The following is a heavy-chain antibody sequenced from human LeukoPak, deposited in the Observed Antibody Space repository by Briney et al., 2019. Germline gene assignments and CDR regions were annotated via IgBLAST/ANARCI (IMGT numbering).Heavy chain of an antibody. V-gene: IGHV4-34*01. CDR2: INHSGST. CDR3: ARLVSIQNGDYEGFEDY. D-gene: IGHD4-17*01. Sequence: SETLSLTCAVYGGSFSGYYWSWIRQPPGKGLEWIGEINHSGSTNYNPSLKSRVTISVDTSKNQFFLKLSSVTAADTAVYYCARLVSIQNGDYEGFEDYWGQGTLVTVSS. J-gene: IGHJ4*02. CDR1: GGSFSGYY.